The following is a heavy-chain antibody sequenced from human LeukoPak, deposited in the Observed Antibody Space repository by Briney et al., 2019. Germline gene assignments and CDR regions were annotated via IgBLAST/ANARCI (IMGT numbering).Heavy chain of an antibody. CDR2: ISSSGSPI. D-gene: IGHD6-19*01. Sequence: GGSLRLSCAASGFTFKNYEMNWVRQAPGKGLEWVSYISSSGSPIYYADSVKGRFTISRDNAKNSLYLQMNSLRAEDTAVYYCARGPSVGSGWSPDYWGQGALVTVSS. CDR3: ARGPSVGSGWSPDY. J-gene: IGHJ4*02. V-gene: IGHV3-48*03. CDR1: GFTFKNYE.